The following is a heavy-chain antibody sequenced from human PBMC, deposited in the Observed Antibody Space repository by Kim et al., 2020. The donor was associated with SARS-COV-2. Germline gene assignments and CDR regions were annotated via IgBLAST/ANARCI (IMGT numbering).Heavy chain of an antibody. CDR2: IYYSGST. Sequence: SETLSLTCTVSGGSISSSSYYWGWIRQPPGKGLEWIGSIYYSGSTYYNPSLKSRVTISVDTSKNQFSLKLSSVTAADTAVYYCARFGHAPHYDYVWGSDGDAFDIWGQGTMVTVSS. CDR1: GGSISSSSYY. CDR3: ARFGHAPHYDYVWGSDGDAFDI. D-gene: IGHD3-16*01. V-gene: IGHV4-39*01. J-gene: IGHJ3*02.